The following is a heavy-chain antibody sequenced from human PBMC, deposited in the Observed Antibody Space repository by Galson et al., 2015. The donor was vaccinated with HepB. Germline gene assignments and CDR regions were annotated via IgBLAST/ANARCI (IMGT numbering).Heavy chain of an antibody. J-gene: IGHJ5*02. CDR1: GFIFRHHA. Sequence: SLRLSCAGSGFIFRHHAMAWIRQAPGKGLXXVSXXXGRXXTRSYPDAVKGRFSISRDNSKDTVFLQMDNLRPADTAVYYCVKEGAWFGGDWFDPWGQGALVTVS. D-gene: IGHD3-16*01. V-gene: IGHV3-23*01. CDR3: VKEGAWFGGDWFDP. CDR2: XXGRXXTR.